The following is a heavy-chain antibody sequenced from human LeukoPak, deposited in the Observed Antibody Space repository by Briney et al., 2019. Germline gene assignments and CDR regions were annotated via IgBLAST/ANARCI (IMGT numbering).Heavy chain of an antibody. J-gene: IGHJ3*02. CDR1: GFIFSVYY. CDR2: SGNRAARLPT. CDR3: GRGFNSFDS. V-gene: IGHV3-72*01. Sequence: PGGSLSLSCAASGFIFSVYYMDWVRQAPGEGLEWVARSGNRAARLPTMYAASVRGRFNISRDHSTDSLYLQLHSPKSEDVALCYCGRGFNSFDSWGEGT.